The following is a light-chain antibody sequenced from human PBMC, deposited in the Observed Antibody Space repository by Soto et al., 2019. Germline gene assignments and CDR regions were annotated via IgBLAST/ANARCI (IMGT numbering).Light chain of an antibody. J-gene: IGKJ1*01. CDR2: GAS. CDR3: QQYNNWPWT. V-gene: IGKV3-15*01. CDR1: QSVSSTY. Sequence: PGARATLSCRASQSVSSTYLGWYQQQPGQPPKLLIYGASTRAPGFPARFSGSGSGTDFTLTISSLQSEDFAVYYCQQYNNWPWTFGQGTKVDIK.